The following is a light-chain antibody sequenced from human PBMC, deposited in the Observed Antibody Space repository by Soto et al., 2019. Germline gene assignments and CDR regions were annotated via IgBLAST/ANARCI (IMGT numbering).Light chain of an antibody. V-gene: IGLV1-44*01. CDR3: ATWDDSLSGWV. Sequence: QSVLTQPPSASGTPGQRVTISCSGTSSNIGNNIVNWYQQLPGTAPKLLIYNNNQRPSGVPDRFSGSKSGTSASLAISGLQSEDEADYYCATWDDSLSGWVIGGGTKLTVL. J-gene: IGLJ3*02. CDR1: SSNIGNNI. CDR2: NNN.